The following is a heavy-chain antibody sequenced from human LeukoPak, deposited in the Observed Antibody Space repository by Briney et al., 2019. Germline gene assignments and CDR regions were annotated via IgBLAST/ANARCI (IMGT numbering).Heavy chain of an antibody. V-gene: IGHV5-51*01. CDR2: IYPGDSDT. J-gene: IGHJ4*02. CDR3: ARRADCGGDCYLQYYFDY. CDR1: GYSFTNYW. D-gene: IGHD2-21*02. Sequence: GESLKISCKGSGYSFTNYWIGWVRQMPGKGLEFMGIIYPGDSDTRYSPSFQGQVTISADKSISTAYLQWSSLKASDTVMYYCARRADCGGDCYLQYYFDYWGQGTLVTVSS.